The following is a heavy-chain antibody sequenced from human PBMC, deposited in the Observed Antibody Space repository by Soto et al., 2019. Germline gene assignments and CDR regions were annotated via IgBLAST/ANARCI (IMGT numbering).Heavy chain of an antibody. Sequence: EVQLVESGGGFAQPGGSLIISCTASGFTFNRDWMHWVRQAPGKGLVWVSRVNGDGRGANYVDSVKGRFTISRDNPKNRLYLRMNTLREEDSAIYSCALSCGDHFDYWGQGTVVTVSS. J-gene: IGHJ4*02. CDR3: ALSCGDHFDY. CDR1: GFTFNRDW. V-gene: IGHV3-74*01. CDR2: VNGDGRGA. D-gene: IGHD2-21*01.